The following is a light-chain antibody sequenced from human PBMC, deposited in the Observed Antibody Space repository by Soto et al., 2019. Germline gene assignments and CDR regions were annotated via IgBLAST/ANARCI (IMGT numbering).Light chain of an antibody. CDR3: AVWDDSLSGYV. CDR2: RNN. V-gene: IGLV1-47*01. CDR1: SSNIGSNF. J-gene: IGLJ1*01. Sequence: QSVLTQAPSASGTPGQMVTISCSGSSSNIGSNFVYWYQHLPGTAPKLLIYRNNQRPLGVPDRFSGSRSGTSASLAISGLRPEDEADYYCAVWDDSLSGYVFGTGTKVTVL.